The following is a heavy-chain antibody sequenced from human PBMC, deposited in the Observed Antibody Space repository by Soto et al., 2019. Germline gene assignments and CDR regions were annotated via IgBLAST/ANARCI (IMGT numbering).Heavy chain of an antibody. CDR1: GDSIDTSSYY. J-gene: IGHJ4*02. Sequence: QLQLQESGPGLVKPSETLSLTCTVSGDSIDTSSYYWGWIRQPPGKGLEWIGSVCYRGTTYYNPSLKSRLTISVDTSKRQFSLKLSSVTAADTAVFYCARQGEHSSSYFFDSWGQGTLVTVSS. CDR2: VCYRGTT. D-gene: IGHD6-6*01. CDR3: ARQGEHSSSYFFDS. V-gene: IGHV4-39*01.